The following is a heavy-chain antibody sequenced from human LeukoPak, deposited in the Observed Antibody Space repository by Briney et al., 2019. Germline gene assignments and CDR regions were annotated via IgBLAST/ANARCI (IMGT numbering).Heavy chain of an antibody. CDR3: TRVQLVFYFDY. Sequence: GGSLRLSCTASGFTFGDYAMSWVRQAPGKGLEWVGFIRSKAYGGTTDYAASVKGRFIISRDDSKNIAYLQMNSPKTEDTAVYYCTRVQLVFYFDYWAREPWSPSPQ. CDR2: IRSKAYGGTT. D-gene: IGHD6-6*01. V-gene: IGHV3-49*04. CDR1: GFTFGDYA. J-gene: IGHJ4*02.